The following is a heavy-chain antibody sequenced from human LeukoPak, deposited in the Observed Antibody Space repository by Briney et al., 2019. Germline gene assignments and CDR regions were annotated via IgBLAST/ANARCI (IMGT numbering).Heavy chain of an antibody. CDR3: ARGSMLGCSGGSCYSY. CDR1: GYTFTCYD. D-gene: IGHD2-15*01. CDR2: MNPNSGNT. V-gene: IGHV1-8*01. J-gene: IGHJ4*02. Sequence: ASVKVSCKASGYTFTCYDINWVRQATGQGLEWMGWMNPNSGNTGYAQKFQGRVTMTRNTSISTAYMELSSLRSEDTAVYYCARGSMLGCSGGSCYSYWGQGTLVTVSS.